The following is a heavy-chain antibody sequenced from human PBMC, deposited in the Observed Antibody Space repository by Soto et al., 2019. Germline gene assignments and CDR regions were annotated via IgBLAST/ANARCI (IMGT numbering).Heavy chain of an antibody. CDR1: GYAFTSYD. V-gene: IGHV1-8*01. CDR2: MNPNSGNT. CDR3: ATNQGYYYYYYMDV. Sequence: ASVKVSCKASGYAFTSYDINWVRQATGQGLEWMGWMNPNSGNTGYAQKFQGRVTMTRNTSISTAYMELSSLRSEDTAVYYCATNQGYYYYYYMDVWGTGTTVNVSS. J-gene: IGHJ6*03.